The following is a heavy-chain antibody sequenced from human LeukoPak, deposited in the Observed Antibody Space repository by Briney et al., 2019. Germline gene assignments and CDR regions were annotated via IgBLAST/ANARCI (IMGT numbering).Heavy chain of an antibody. CDR3: ARDHHFPYYDFWSGYYTPHDAFDI. D-gene: IGHD3-3*01. CDR2: IYHSGAT. Sequence: SETLSLTCTVSGYSITRGYFWGWIRQPPGKGLEWIGTIYHSGATYYNPSLKSRVTISVDTSKNQFSLKLSSVTAADTAVYYCARDHHFPYYDFWSGYYTPHDAFDIWGQGTMVTVSS. V-gene: IGHV4-38-2*02. CDR1: GYSITRGYF. J-gene: IGHJ3*02.